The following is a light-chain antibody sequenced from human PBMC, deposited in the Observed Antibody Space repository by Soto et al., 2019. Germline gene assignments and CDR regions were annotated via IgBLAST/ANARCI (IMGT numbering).Light chain of an antibody. CDR1: QSVTTY. CDR2: AAS. Sequence: DFQMTQSPSSLSASVGDRVTITCRASQSVTTYLNWYQQRPGKAPNLLIYAASNLQNRVPSRFNGSGSGTDFTRTISGRQPEDSATYCCQQTYSIPPLTFGGGTKVQIK. CDR3: QQTYSIPPLT. V-gene: IGKV1-39*01. J-gene: IGKJ4*01.